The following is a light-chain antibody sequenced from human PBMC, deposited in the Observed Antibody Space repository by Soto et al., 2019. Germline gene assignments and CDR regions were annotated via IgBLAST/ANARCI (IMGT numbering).Light chain of an antibody. J-gene: IGLJ1*01. CDR3: YSYVGGSIFALSV. V-gene: IGLV2-23*03. CDR2: EGS. Sequence: QSVLTQPASVSGSPGQSITISCTGTSSDVGSYNLVSWYQQHPGKAPKLMIYEGSKRPSGVSNRFSGSTSAYTASLTISGLQPEDEADYYFYSYVGGSIFALSVFGTVPKVTVL. CDR1: SSDVGSYNL.